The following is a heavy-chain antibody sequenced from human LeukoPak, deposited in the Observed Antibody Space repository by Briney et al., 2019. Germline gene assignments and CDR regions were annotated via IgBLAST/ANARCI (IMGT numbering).Heavy chain of an antibody. J-gene: IGHJ4*02. CDR1: GFTFSTYG. Sequence: GGSLRLSCAASGFTFSTYGMNWVRQAPGKGLEWGSSISSSSSYIYYADSVKGRFTISRDNAKNSLYLQMNSLRAEDTAVYYCARGRRNTAMVFFFDYWGQGTLVTVSS. D-gene: IGHD5-18*01. CDR3: ARGRRNTAMVFFFDY. CDR2: ISSSSSYI. V-gene: IGHV3-21*01.